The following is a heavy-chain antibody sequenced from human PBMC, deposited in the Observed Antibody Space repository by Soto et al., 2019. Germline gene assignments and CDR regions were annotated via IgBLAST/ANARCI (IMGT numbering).Heavy chain of an antibody. CDR3: TRDLVQAAYYYYGMDV. J-gene: IGHJ6*04. CDR1: GFTFGDYA. V-gene: IGHV3-49*04. D-gene: IGHD2-2*01. Sequence: GGSLRLSCTASGFTFGDYAMSWVRQAPGKGLEWVGFIRSKAYGGTTEYAASVKGRFTISRDDSKSIAYLQMNSLKTEDTAVYYCTRDLVQAAYYYYGMDVWGEGTTVTVSS. CDR2: IRSKAYGGTT.